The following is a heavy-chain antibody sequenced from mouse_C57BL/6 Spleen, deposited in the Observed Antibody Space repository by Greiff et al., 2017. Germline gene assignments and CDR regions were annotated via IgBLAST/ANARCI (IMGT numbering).Heavy chain of an antibody. J-gene: IGHJ4*01. CDR1: GYTFTSYW. CDR3: ASYDYDEAHYAMDY. Sequence: QVQLQQPGAELVKPGASVKLSCKASGYTFTSYWMHWVKQRPGQGLEWIGMIHPNSGSTNYNEKFKSKATLTVGKSSSTAYMQLSSLTSEDSAVYYCASYDYDEAHYAMDYWGQGTSVTVSS. CDR2: IHPNSGST. V-gene: IGHV1-64*01. D-gene: IGHD2-4*01.